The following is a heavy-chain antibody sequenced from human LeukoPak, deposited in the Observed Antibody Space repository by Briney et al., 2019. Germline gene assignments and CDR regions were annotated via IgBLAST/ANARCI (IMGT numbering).Heavy chain of an antibody. J-gene: IGHJ6*02. CDR3: ATDPGETVPAAKGPRGDYCYGMDV. V-gene: IGHV1-69*13. D-gene: IGHD2-2*01. CDR2: AIPLLGTP. Sequence: ASVKVSCKASGDTFSADSFSAATISWVQQAPGQGLEWVGGAIPLLGTPHYAQQFQDRVTLTADASTRTAYMELNSLRSDDTAVYYCATDPGETVPAAKGPRGDYCYGMDVWGQGTTVTVSS. CDR1: GDTFSADSFSAAT.